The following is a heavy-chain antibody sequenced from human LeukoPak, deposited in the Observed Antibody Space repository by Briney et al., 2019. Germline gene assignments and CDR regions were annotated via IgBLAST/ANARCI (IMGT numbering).Heavy chain of an antibody. CDR3: AREVPGDYIAFDI. J-gene: IGHJ3*02. D-gene: IGHD4-17*01. CDR1: GFTFSSYS. Sequence: PGGSLRLSCAASGFTFSSYSMNWVRQAPGRGLEWVSYIRSTSSTTYYADSAKGRFTISRDDAKNSLYLQMNSLRDEDTALYYCAREVPGDYIAFDIWGRGTMVTVSS. CDR2: IRSTSSTT. V-gene: IGHV3-48*02.